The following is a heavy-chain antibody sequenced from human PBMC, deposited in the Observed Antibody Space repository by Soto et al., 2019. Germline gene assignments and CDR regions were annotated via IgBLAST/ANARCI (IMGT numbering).Heavy chain of an antibody. D-gene: IGHD5-12*01. CDR2: IYYSGST. J-gene: IGHJ4*02. V-gene: IGHV4-31*03. CDR1: GGSISSGGYY. CDR3: ARGLTSGYNLFSFEY. Sequence: PSETLSLTCTVSGGSISSGGYYWSWIRQHPGKGLEWIGYIYYSGSTYYNPSLKSRVTISADTSKNQFSLKLSSVTAADTAVYYCARGLTSGYNLFSFEYWGQGTLVTVSS.